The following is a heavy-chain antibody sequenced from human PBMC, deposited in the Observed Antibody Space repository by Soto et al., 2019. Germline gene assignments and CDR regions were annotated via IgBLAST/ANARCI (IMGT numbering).Heavy chain of an antibody. CDR2: IYHSGST. V-gene: IGHV4-4*02. D-gene: IGHD6-19*01. J-gene: IGHJ6*03. Sequence: PSETLSLTCAVSGGSISSSNLWSWVRQPPGKGLEWIGEIYHSGSTNYNPSLKSRVTISVDTSKNQFSLKLSSVTAADTAVYYCARGMVVGTSGTYYYYMDVWGKGTTVTVSS. CDR3: ARGMVVGTSGTYYYYMDV. CDR1: GGSISSSNL.